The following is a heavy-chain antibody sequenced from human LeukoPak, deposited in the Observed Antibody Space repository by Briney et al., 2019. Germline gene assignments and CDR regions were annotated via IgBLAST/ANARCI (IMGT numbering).Heavy chain of an antibody. V-gene: IGHV1-2*02. D-gene: IGHD2-15*01. J-gene: IGHJ4*02. CDR2: INPNSGGT. CDR1: GYTCTGYY. Sequence: GASVKVSCKASGYTCTGYYMHWVRQAPGQGLEWMGWINPNSGGTNYAQKFQGRVTMTRDTSIRTAYMELTSLRSEDTAVYYCARVDGSPDYWGQGTLVTVSS. CDR3: ARVDGSPDY.